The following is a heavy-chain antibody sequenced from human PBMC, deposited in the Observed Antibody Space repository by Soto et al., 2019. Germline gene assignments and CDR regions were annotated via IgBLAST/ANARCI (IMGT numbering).Heavy chain of an antibody. CDR3: AKARDSSSSGRYYFDY. CDR1: GFTFDDYA. D-gene: IGHD6-6*01. CDR2: ISWNSGSI. V-gene: IGHV3-9*01. Sequence: EVQLVESGGGLVQPGRSLRLSCAASGFTFDDYAMHWVRQAPGKGLEWVSGISWNSGSIGYADSVKGRFTISRDNAKNSLYLQMNSLRAEDTALYYCAKARDSSSSGRYYFDYWGQGTLVTVSS. J-gene: IGHJ4*02.